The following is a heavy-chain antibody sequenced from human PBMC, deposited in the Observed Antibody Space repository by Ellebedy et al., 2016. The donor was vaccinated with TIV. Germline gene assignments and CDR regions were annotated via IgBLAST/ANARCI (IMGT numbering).Heavy chain of an antibody. CDR3: AKGSIGAATSCLDD. CDR2: VSGGSADT. V-gene: IGHV3-23*01. D-gene: IGHD6-13*01. CDR1: GFAFSSFA. Sequence: GESLKISCAASGFAFSSFAMTWVRQAPGKGLEWVSVVSGGSADTHYAESVKGRFTISRDNSKNKLYLQMNRLRAEDTAVYYCAKGSIGAATSCLDDWGQGTLVTVSS. J-gene: IGHJ4*02.